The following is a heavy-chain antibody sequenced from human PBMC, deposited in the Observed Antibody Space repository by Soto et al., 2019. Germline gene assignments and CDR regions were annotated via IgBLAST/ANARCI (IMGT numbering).Heavy chain of an antibody. CDR1: GFTFSSYS. J-gene: IGHJ4*02. Sequence: GGSLRLSCAASGFTFSSYSMNWVRQAPGKGLEWVSYISSSSSTIYYADSVKGRFTISRDNAKNSLYLQMNSLRAEDTAVYYCAREDGDRFSPFDYWGQGTLVTVSS. CDR3: AREDGDRFSPFDY. CDR2: ISSSSSTI. V-gene: IGHV3-48*04. D-gene: IGHD7-27*01.